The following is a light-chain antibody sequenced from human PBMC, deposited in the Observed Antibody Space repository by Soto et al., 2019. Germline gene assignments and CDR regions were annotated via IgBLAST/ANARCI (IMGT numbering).Light chain of an antibody. CDR1: SSDVGGYDY. J-gene: IGLJ1*01. CDR3: ISYASINTYV. Sequence: QSALTQPASVSGSPGQSITISCTGTSSDVGGYDYVSWYQQHPGKAPKLMIYDVTHRPSGVSNRFSGSKSGNTASLTISGLQAEDEADYYCISYASINTYVFGTGTKLTVL. V-gene: IGLV2-14*01. CDR2: DVT.